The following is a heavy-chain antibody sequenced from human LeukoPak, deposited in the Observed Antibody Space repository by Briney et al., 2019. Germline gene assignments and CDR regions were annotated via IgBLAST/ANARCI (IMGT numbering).Heavy chain of an antibody. V-gene: IGHV3-74*03. CDR3: ARDQRVTGRPDIDY. J-gene: IGHJ4*02. CDR2: ISSDGSST. D-gene: IGHD6-6*01. CDR1: GFTFRNHW. Sequence: GGSLSLSCAASGFTFRNHWMHWVRQTPGKGLVWVSRISSDGSSTTYADSVKGRFTISRDNAKNTLYLQMNNLRAEDTAMYYCARDQRVTGRPDIDYWGQGTLVIVSS.